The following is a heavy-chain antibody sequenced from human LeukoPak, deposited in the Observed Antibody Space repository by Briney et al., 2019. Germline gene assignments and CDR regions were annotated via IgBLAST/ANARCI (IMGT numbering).Heavy chain of an antibody. D-gene: IGHD6-25*01. V-gene: IGHV3-23*01. J-gene: IGHJ4*02. CDR2: TSPSGDLT. Sequence: GGSLRLSCRASGFTFSNYAMRWVRQAPGKGLEWVSATSPSGDLTYYADSVKGRFTISRDNSKNTLYLQMNSLRAEDTAVYYCAKAIAASYYFDYWGQGTLVTVSS. CDR3: AKAIAASYYFDY. CDR1: GFTFSNYA.